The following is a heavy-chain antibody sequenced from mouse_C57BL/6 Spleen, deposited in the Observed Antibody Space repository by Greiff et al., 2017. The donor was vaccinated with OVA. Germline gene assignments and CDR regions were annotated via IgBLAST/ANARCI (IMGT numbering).Heavy chain of an antibody. Sequence: DVMLVESGGGLVVHGGSLKLSCAASGFTFSPCVMHWVRQAPEKGLEWVAYISSGSSTIYYADTVKGRFTISRDNAKNTLFLQMTSLRSEDTAMYYCAYHWDWFAYWGQGTLVTVSA. J-gene: IGHJ3*01. CDR3: AYHWDWFAY. CDR2: ISSGSSTI. CDR1: GFTFSPCV. D-gene: IGHD4-1*01. V-gene: IGHV5-17*01.